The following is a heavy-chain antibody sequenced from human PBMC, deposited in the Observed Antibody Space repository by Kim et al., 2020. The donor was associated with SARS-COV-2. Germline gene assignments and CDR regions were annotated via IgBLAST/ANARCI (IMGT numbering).Heavy chain of an antibody. Sequence: SVKGRFTISRNNAKNSLYLQMNSLRAEDTALYYCAKESSSGWSHKYYVDYWGQGTLVTVSS. V-gene: IGHV3-9*01. D-gene: IGHD6-19*01. J-gene: IGHJ4*02. CDR3: AKESSSGWSHKYYVDY.